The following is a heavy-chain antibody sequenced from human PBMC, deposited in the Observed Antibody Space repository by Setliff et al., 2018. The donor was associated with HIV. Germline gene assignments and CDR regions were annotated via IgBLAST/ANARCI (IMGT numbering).Heavy chain of an antibody. Sequence: SETLSLTCTVSGGSISSYYWSWIRQPPGKGLEWIGYIYYSGSTNYNPSLKSRVTISVDTSKNQFSLKLSSVTAAVTAVYYCARDLLGYCSSTSCHSHYMDVWGKGTTVTV. CDR1: GGSISSYY. V-gene: IGHV4-59*01. D-gene: IGHD2-2*01. CDR2: IYYSGST. J-gene: IGHJ6*03. CDR3: ARDLLGYCSSTSCHSHYMDV.